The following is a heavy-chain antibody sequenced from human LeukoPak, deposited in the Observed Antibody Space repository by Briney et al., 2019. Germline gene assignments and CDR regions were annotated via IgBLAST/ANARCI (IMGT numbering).Heavy chain of an antibody. CDR1: GFTFSSYW. V-gene: IGHV3-7*01. Sequence: GALRLSCAASGFTFSSYWMSWVRQAPGKGLEWVANIKQDGSEKYYVDSVKGRFTISRDNAKNSLYLQMNSLRAEDTAVYYCARLITMVRGVEKRYFDYWGQGTLVTVSS. D-gene: IGHD3-10*01. CDR3: ARLITMVRGVEKRYFDY. J-gene: IGHJ4*02. CDR2: IKQDGSEK.